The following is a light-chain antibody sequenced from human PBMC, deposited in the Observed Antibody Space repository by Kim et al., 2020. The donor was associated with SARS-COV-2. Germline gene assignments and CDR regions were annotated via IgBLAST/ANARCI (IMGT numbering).Light chain of an antibody. J-gene: IGLJ2*01. CDR2: EVS. CDR3: SSYAGSDNLGV. V-gene: IGLV2-8*01. CDR1: SRDVGGYNY. Sequence: QSVTISCTGTSRDVGGYNYVSWYQQYPGKAPKLMIYEVSKRPSGVPDRFSGSKSGNTASLTVSGLQAEDEADYYCSSYAGSDNLGVFGGGTQLTVL.